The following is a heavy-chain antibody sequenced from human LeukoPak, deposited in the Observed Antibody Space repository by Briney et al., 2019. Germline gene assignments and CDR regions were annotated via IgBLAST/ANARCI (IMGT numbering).Heavy chain of an antibody. Sequence: GGSLRLSCAASGFTFSSYAMSWVRQAPGKGLEWVSAISGSGGSTYYADSVKGRFTISRDNSKNTLYLQMNSLRAEDTAVYYCTKVRVATKLTTELDYWGQGTLVTVSS. J-gene: IGHJ4*02. CDR1: GFTFSSYA. D-gene: IGHD4-17*01. CDR3: TKVRVATKLTTELDY. CDR2: ISGSGGST. V-gene: IGHV3-23*01.